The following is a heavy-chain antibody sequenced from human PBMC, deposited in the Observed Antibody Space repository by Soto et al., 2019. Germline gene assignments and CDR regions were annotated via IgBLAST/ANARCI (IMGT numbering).Heavy chain of an antibody. CDR3: ARARRGIAAGPLDY. Sequence: GGSLRLSCAASGFTFSSYEMNWVRQAPGKGLEWVSYTSSSGSTIYYADSVKGRFTISRDNAKNSLYLQMNSLRAEDTAVYYCARARRGIAAGPLDYWGQGTLVTVSS. CDR2: TSSSGSTI. D-gene: IGHD6-13*01. V-gene: IGHV3-48*03. J-gene: IGHJ4*02. CDR1: GFTFSSYE.